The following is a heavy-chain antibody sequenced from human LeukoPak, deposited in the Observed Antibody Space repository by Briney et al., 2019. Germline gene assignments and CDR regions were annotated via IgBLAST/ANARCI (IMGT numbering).Heavy chain of an antibody. D-gene: IGHD3-16*02. Sequence: ASVKVSCKSSGYTFTGYYMHWVRQAPGQGLEWMGWINPNSGGTNYAQKFQGRVTMTRDMSISTAYMELSRLRSDDTAVYYCARASYRSRSADYWGQGTLVTVSS. CDR1: GYTFTGYY. CDR2: INPNSGGT. V-gene: IGHV1-2*02. CDR3: ARASYRSRSADY. J-gene: IGHJ4*02.